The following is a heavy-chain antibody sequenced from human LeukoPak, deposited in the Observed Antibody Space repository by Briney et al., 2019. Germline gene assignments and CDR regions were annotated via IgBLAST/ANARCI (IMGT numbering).Heavy chain of an antibody. J-gene: IGHJ3*02. V-gene: IGHV3-53*01. CDR3: ARGGSYLSAFDI. Sequence: GGSLRLSCAASGFTVSSNYMSWVCQAPGKGLEWVSIIYSGGSTFDADSVKGRFTISRDNSKNTLYLQMNSLRAEDTAVYYCARGGSYLSAFDIWGQGTMVTVSS. D-gene: IGHD1-26*01. CDR1: GFTVSSNY. CDR2: IYSGGST.